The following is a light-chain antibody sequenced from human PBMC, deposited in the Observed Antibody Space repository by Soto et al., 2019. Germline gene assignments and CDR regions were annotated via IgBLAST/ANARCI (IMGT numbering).Light chain of an antibody. J-gene: IGKJ1*01. Sequence: DIVMTQSPLSLPVTPGEPASISCRSSQSLLHSNGYNYLDWYLQKPGQSPKLLIYLGSNRASGVPDRFSDSGSGTEFTLKISRVEAEDVGVYYFMQALQTPLTFGQGTKVDIK. CDR2: LGS. CDR1: QSLLHSNGYNY. V-gene: IGKV2-28*01. CDR3: MQALQTPLT.